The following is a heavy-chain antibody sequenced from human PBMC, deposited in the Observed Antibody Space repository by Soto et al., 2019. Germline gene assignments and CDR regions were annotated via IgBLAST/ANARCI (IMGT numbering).Heavy chain of an antibody. CDR3: AKFGVVTAPHNFFDY. CDR2: MSGSSGST. V-gene: IGHV3-23*01. Sequence: EVQLLESGGGLVQPGGSLRLSCAASGFTFSSFAMSWVRQAPGKGLEWVSAMSGSSGSTYYADSVKGRFTISRDNSKNTLYMQMNSLRAEDTAVYYCAKFGVVTAPHNFFDYWGQGTLVTVSS. J-gene: IGHJ4*02. D-gene: IGHD2-15*01. CDR1: GFTFSSFA.